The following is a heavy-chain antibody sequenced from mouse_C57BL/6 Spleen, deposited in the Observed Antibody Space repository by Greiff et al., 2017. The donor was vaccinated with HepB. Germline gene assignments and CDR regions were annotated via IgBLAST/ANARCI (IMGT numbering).Heavy chain of an antibody. Sequence: VQGVESGAELVKPGASVKISCKASGYAFSSYWMNWVKQRPGKGLEWIGQIYPGDGDTNYNGKFKGKATLTADKSSSTAYMQLSSLTSEDSAVYFCARSGLLSLDYWGQGTTLTVSS. J-gene: IGHJ2*01. V-gene: IGHV1-80*01. CDR1: GYAFSSYW. CDR2: IYPGDGDT. D-gene: IGHD2-10*01. CDR3: ARSGLLSLDY.